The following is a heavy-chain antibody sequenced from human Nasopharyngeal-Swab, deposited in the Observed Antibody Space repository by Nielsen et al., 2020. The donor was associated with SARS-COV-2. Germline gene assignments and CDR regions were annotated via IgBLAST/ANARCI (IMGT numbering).Heavy chain of an antibody. Sequence: TVSCKGSGYSFTSYWIAWVRQMPGKGLEWMGIIYPRDSDTRYSPSFQGQVPISADKSISTAYLQWSSLNASDTAMYYCVRPEGVATSFKYYFQYGMDVWGQGTMVTVPS. CDR3: VRPEGVATSFKYYFQYGMDV. CDR1: GYSFTSYW. CDR2: IYPRDSDT. J-gene: IGHJ6*02. V-gene: IGHV5-51*01. D-gene: IGHD5-12*01.